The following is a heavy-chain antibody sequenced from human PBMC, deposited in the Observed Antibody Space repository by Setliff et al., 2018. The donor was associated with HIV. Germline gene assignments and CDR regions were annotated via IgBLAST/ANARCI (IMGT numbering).Heavy chain of an antibody. CDR2: IYISGST. CDR1: GGSISSGSYY. D-gene: IGHD3-22*01. CDR3: AREDYYDSSGYAFDI. V-gene: IGHV4-61*02. Sequence: SETLSLTCTVSGGSISSGSYYWSWIRQPAGKGLEWIGRIYISGSTNYNPSLEGRVTISLDTSKNQFSLKLSSVTAADTAVYYCAREDYYDSSGYAFDIWGQGTMVTVSS. J-gene: IGHJ3*02.